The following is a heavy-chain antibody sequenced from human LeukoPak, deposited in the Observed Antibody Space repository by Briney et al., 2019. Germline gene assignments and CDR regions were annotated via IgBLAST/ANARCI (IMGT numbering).Heavy chain of an antibody. Sequence: RRSLRLSCAASGFTFSSYGVHWVRQAPGKGLEWVAVISYDGSNKYYADSVKGRFTISRDNSKNTLYLQMNSLRAEDTAVYYCAKDSLITMVRGVVVNYYGMDVWGKGTTVTVSS. CDR1: GFTFSSYG. CDR3: AKDSLITMVRGVVVNYYGMDV. J-gene: IGHJ6*04. CDR2: ISYDGSNK. D-gene: IGHD3-10*01. V-gene: IGHV3-30*18.